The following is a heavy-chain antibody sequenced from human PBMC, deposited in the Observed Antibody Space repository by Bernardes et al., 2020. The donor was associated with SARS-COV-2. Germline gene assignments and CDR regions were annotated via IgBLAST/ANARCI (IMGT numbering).Heavy chain of an antibody. V-gene: IGHV4-59*01. CDR1: GGSISVYY. CDR2: PDYTGST. J-gene: IGHJ4*02. Sequence: SETLSLTCPVSGGSISVYYWSWFRQLPGKGLEWIGYPDYTGSTNYNPAPQSRVTISVDTSKNQCTLKLSSVTAADTAVYYCARGFDYWGRGILVTVSS. CDR3: ARGFDY.